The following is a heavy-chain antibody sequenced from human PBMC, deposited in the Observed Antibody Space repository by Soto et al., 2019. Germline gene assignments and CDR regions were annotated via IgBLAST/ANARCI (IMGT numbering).Heavy chain of an antibody. Sequence: ASVKVSCKASGYTFTGCYMHWVRQAPGQGLEWMGRINPNSGGTNYAQKFQGRVTMTRDTSISTAYMELSRLRSDDTAVYYCARVEYYYDSSGYSVLDYWGQGTLVTVSS. CDR3: ARVEYYYDSSGYSVLDY. J-gene: IGHJ4*02. D-gene: IGHD3-22*01. CDR1: GYTFTGCY. V-gene: IGHV1-2*06. CDR2: INPNSGGT.